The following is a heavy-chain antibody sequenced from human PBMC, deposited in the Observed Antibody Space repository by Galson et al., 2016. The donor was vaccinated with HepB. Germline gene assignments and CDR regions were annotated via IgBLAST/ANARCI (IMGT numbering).Heavy chain of an antibody. V-gene: IGHV3-30*18. CDR1: GFTFSSYG. J-gene: IGHJ6*02. CDR2: ISYDGSNK. Sequence: SLRLSCAASGFTFSSYGMHWVRQAPGKGLEWVAVISYDGSNKYYADSVKGRFTISRDNSKNTLYLQMNSLRAEDTAVYYCAKDRSHGYFGSGGMDVWGQGTTVTVSS. D-gene: IGHD3-10*01. CDR3: AKDRSHGYFGSGGMDV.